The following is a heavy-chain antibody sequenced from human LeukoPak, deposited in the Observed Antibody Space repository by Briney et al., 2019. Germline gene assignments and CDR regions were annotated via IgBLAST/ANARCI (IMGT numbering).Heavy chain of an antibody. J-gene: IGHJ4*02. CDR1: GGSISSYY. D-gene: IGHD2-15*01. CDR2: IYYSGST. Sequence: PSETLSLTCTVSGGSISSYYWSWIRQPPGKGLEWIGYIYYSGSTNYNPSLKSRVTISVDTSKNQFSLKLSSVTAADTAVYYCARGGKYRGGLASGSVDYWGQGTLVTVSS. V-gene: IGHV4-59*01. CDR3: ARGGKYRGGLASGSVDY.